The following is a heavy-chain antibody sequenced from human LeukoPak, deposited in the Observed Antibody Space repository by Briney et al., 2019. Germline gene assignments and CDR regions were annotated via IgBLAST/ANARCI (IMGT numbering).Heavy chain of an antibody. CDR2: INHSGST. J-gene: IGHJ3*02. D-gene: IGHD5-18*01. Sequence: GSLRLSCAASGFTFSSYSMNWVRQAPGKGLEWIGEINHSGSTNYNPSLKSRVTISVDTSKNQFSLKLSSVTAADTAVYYCARGRISSLAGTAMVSDAFDIWGQGTMVTVSS. CDR3: ARGRISSLAGTAMVSDAFDI. CDR1: GFTFSSYS. V-gene: IGHV4-34*01.